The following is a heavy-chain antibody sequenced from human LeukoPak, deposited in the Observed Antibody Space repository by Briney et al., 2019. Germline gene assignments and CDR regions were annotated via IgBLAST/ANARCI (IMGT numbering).Heavy chain of an antibody. CDR1: GGSISNGDYY. Sequence: SETLSLTCTVSGGSISNGDYYWSWIRQHPGKGLEWIGYIYYSGSTYYNPSLKSRVTISVDTSKNQFSLKLSSVTAADTAVYYCASRPTGGMATLTGYFDYWGQGTLVTVSS. D-gene: IGHD5-24*01. J-gene: IGHJ4*02. V-gene: IGHV4-31*03. CDR2: IYYSGST. CDR3: ASRPTGGMATLTGYFDY.